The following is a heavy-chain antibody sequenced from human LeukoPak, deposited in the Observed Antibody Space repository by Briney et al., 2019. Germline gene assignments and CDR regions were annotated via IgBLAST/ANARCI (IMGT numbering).Heavy chain of an antibody. J-gene: IGHJ4*02. CDR2: TYYRSKWYN. CDR3: ARDFGTTGWHTFDY. Sequence: SQTLLLTCVVSGDSVSSKNGAWNWIRQSPSRGLEWLRRTYYRSKWYNDYAESMEGRMTISQDTSKNQYSLHLNSVTPDDTAVYYCARDFGTTGWHTFDYWGQGTLVTVSS. CDR1: GDSVSSKNGA. D-gene: IGHD6-19*01. V-gene: IGHV6-1*01.